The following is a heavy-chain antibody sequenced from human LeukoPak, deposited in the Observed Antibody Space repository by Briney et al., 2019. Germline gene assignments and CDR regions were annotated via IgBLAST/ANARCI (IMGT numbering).Heavy chain of an antibody. CDR2: IYYSGST. J-gene: IGHJ4*02. V-gene: IGHV4-39*01. Sequence: SETLSLTCTVSGGSISSSSYYWGWIRQPPGKGLEWIGSIYYSGSTYYNPSLKSRVTISVDTSKNQFSLKLSPVTAADTAVYYCARLLAADDSSGYYPFDYWGQGTLVTVSS. D-gene: IGHD3-22*01. CDR3: ARLLAADDSSGYYPFDY. CDR1: GGSISSSSYY.